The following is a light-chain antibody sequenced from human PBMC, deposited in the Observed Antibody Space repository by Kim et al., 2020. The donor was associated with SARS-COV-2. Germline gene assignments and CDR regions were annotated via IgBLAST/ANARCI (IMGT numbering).Light chain of an antibody. CDR1: SGSIASTY. CDR3: QSYDDSNQV. J-gene: IGLJ3*02. Sequence: GKTVTSSCTRSSGSIASTYVQWYQQRPGSAPTTVIYEDNQRPSGVPDRFPGSIDSSSNSASLTISGLKTEDEADYFCQSYDDSNQVFGGGTQLTVL. CDR2: EDN. V-gene: IGLV6-57*03.